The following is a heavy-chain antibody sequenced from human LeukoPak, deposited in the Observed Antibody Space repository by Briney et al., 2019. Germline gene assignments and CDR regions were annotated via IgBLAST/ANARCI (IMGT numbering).Heavy chain of an antibody. J-gene: IGHJ5*02. CDR3: ARLVSPVHSSSWYWFDP. CDR1: GGTFSSYA. Sequence: ASVKVSCKASGGTFSSYAISWVRQAPGQGLEWMGGIIPIFGTANYAQKFQGRVTITADKSTSTAYMELSSLRSEDTAVYYCARLVSPVHSSSWYWFDPWGQGTLVTVSS. D-gene: IGHD6-13*01. CDR2: IIPIFGTA. V-gene: IGHV1-69*06.